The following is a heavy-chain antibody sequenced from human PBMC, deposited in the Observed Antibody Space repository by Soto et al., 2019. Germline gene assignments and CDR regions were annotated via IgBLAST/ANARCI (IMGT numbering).Heavy chain of an antibody. V-gene: IGHV4-39*01. CDR3: ARFSWYDGDSITNYYMDF. CDR2: ISYTGNT. CDR1: GDSISSRIYY. J-gene: IGHJ6*03. Sequence: LQESGPGLVKPSETLSLTCSVFGDSISSRIYYWAWSRRPPGMVLECIASISYTGNTYYNPSLTRRAAISGDTSTIQFSLTLSFVSAADTAAYYCARFSWYDGDSITNYYMDFWGNGATVTVSS. D-gene: IGHD6-13*01.